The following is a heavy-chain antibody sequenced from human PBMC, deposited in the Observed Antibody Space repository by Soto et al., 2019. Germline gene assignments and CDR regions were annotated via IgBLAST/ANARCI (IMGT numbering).Heavy chain of an antibody. D-gene: IGHD3-22*01. V-gene: IGHV3-73*01. CDR3: TRRGYYDSSGYYFDY. J-gene: IGHJ4*02. CDR2: IRSKANSYAT. CDR1: GFTFSGSA. Sequence: GGSLRLSCAASGFTFSGSAMHWVRQASGKGLEWVGRIRSKANSYATAYAASVKGRFTISRDDSKNTAYLQMNSLKTEDMAVYYCTRRGYYDSSGYYFDYWGQGTLVTVSS.